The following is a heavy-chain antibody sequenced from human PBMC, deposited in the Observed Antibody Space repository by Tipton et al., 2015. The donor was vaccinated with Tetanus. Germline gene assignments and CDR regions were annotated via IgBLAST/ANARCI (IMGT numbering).Heavy chain of an antibody. D-gene: IGHD4-11*01. CDR2: INQDGSKK. V-gene: IGHV3-7*01. CDR1: GGSISSYY. CDR3: ARGGEYSPDY. J-gene: IGHJ4*02. Sequence: LSLTCTVSGGSISSYYWSWIRQPPGKGLEWVANINQDGSKKYYVDSMKGRFTISRDNAKNSLFLQMNSLRAEDTAVYYCARGGEYSPDYWGQGTLVTVSS.